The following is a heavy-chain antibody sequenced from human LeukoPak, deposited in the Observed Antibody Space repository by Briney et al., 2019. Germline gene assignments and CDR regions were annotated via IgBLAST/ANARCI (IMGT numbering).Heavy chain of an antibody. CDR3: ARGDTSGYQIGPFDY. J-gene: IGHJ4*02. CDR1: GFAASSNY. Sequence: PGGSLRLSCAASGFAASSNYMSWVRQAPGRGLEWVSLIYSDDTTYYADSVKGRFTISRDNSKNTLYLQMNSLRAEDTAVYYCARGDTSGYQIGPFDYWGQGTLVTVSS. V-gene: IGHV3-53*01. CDR2: IYSDDTT. D-gene: IGHD3-22*01.